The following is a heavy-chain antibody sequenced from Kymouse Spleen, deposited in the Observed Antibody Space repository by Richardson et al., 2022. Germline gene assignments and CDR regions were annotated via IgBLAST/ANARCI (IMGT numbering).Heavy chain of an antibody. J-gene: IGHJ6*02. Sequence: EVQLVESGGGLVQPGGSLRLSCAASGFTFSSYAMSWVRQAPGKGLEWVSAISGSGGSTYYADSVKGRFTISRDNSKNTLYLQMNSLRAEDTAVYYCAKARGYSGYDWDYYYGMDVWGQGTTVTVSS. CDR3: AKARGYSGYDWDYYYGMDV. CDR1: GFTFSSYA. V-gene: IGHV3-23*04. D-gene: IGHD5-12*01. CDR2: ISGSGGST.